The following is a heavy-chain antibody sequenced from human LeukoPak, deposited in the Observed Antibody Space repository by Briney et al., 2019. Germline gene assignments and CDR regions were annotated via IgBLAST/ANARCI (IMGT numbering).Heavy chain of an antibody. D-gene: IGHD6-19*01. Sequence: GGSLRLSCAASGFTFSIYGMTWVRQAPGKGLEWVSGISGSGGSTYYADSVKGRFTISRDNSKNTLYLQMNSLRAEDTAVYYCAKGYSSAWFDYWGQGTLVTVSS. CDR3: AKGYSSAWFDY. CDR1: GFTFSIYG. V-gene: IGHV3-23*01. CDR2: ISGSGGST. J-gene: IGHJ4*02.